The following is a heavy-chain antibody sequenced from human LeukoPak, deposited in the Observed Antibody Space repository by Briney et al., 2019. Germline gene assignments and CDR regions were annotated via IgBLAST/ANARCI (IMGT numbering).Heavy chain of an antibody. V-gene: IGHV3-23*01. CDR1: GFTFSSYA. D-gene: IGHD3-3*01. J-gene: IGHJ6*02. Sequence: GGSLRLSCAASGFTFSSYAMSWVRQAPGKGLEWVSAISGSGGSTYYADSVKGRFTISRDNSKNTLYLQINSLRAEDTAVYYCAKDPRLTDYDFWSGPDDYYGMDVWGQGTTVTVSS. CDR3: AKDPRLTDYDFWSGPDDYYGMDV. CDR2: ISGSGGST.